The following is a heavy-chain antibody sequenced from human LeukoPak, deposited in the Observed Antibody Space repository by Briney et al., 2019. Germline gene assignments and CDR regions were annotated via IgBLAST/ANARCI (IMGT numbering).Heavy chain of an antibody. D-gene: IGHD3-3*01. CDR3: ARASGNYDFWSGLPYYYYYMDV. V-gene: IGHV3-33*01. CDR2: IWYDGSNK. J-gene: IGHJ6*03. Sequence: PGRPLRLSCAASGFTFSSYGMHWVRQAPGKGLEWVAVIWYDGSNKYYADSVKGRFTISRDNSKNTLYLQMNSLRAEDTAVYYCARASGNYDFWSGLPYYYYYMDVWGKGTTVTVSS. CDR1: GFTFSSYG.